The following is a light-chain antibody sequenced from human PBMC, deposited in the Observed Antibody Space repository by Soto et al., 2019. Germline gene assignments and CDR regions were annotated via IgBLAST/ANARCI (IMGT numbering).Light chain of an antibody. CDR3: SSFADNNIWV. CDR1: ISYVGVYNY. Sequence: QSSMTHPPSASRSPGHSFTISFTGTISYVGVYNYASWYQHHQGKAPKIMIYEVSNRPSGVPDRFFGYKSGNKASMTVSGLQAEDEADYYCSSFADNNIWVFGTGTKV. V-gene: IGLV2-8*01. J-gene: IGLJ1*01. CDR2: EVS.